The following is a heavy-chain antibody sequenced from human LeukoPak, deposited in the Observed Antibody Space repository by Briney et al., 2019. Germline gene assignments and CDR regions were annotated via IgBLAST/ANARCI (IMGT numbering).Heavy chain of an antibody. CDR2: IYYSGST. D-gene: IGHD3-10*01. V-gene: IGHV4-59*08. CDR1: GGSISSYY. J-gene: IGHJ6*02. CDR3: AGTSITMVRDPYRYYYGMDV. Sequence: SETLSLTCTVSGGSISSYYWSWIRQPPGKGLEWIGYIYYSGSTNCNPSLKSRVTISVDTSKNQFSLKLSSVTAADTAVYYCAGTSITMVRDPYRYYYGMDVWGQGTTVTVSS.